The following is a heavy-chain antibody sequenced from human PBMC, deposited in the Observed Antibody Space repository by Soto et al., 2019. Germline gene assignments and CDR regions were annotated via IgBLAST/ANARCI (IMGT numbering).Heavy chain of an antibody. CDR3: AKLSGRAWHHHYCGVDV. CDR1: GFSFSNYG. D-gene: IGHD2-15*01. Sequence: QVQLVESGGTVIQHGRSLSLSCVTSGFSFSNYGMHWVRQAPGTGLEWVAVISHDDSIKSYSVSVRGLFSIYRDNYKNTLYLQISSLKPEDTAIYYCAKLSGRAWHHHYCGVDVWGQGTTVTVSS. CDR2: ISHDDSIK. J-gene: IGHJ6*02. V-gene: IGHV3-30*18.